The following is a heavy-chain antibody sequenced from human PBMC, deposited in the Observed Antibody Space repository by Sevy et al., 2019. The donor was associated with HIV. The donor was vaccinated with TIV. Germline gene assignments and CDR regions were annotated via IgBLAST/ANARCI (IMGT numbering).Heavy chain of an antibody. V-gene: IGHV3-23*01. CDR3: AREGCTKPHDY. D-gene: IGHD2-8*01. J-gene: IGHJ4*02. CDR2: LSFGCGEI. CDR1: GFAFSKYS. Sequence: GGSLRLSCAASGFAFSKYSMSWVSQPPGKGLEWVSTLSFGCGEINYADSVKGRFTISRDNSKSSVYLQMNNLRPEDTAVYYCAREGCTKPHDYCGQGTLVTVSS.